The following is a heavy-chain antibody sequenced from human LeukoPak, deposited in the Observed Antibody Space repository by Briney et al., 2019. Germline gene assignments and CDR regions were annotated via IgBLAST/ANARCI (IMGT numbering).Heavy chain of an antibody. CDR2: IYYSGST. D-gene: IGHD7-27*01. V-gene: IGHV4-59*01. CDR1: GGSISSYY. CDR3: ARDSFWGWNWFDP. Sequence: SETLSLTCTVSGGSISSYYWSWIRQPPGKGLEWIGYIYYSGSTNYSPSLKSRVTISVDTSKNQFSLKLSSVTAADTAVYYRARDSFWGWNWFDPWGQGTLVTVSS. J-gene: IGHJ5*02.